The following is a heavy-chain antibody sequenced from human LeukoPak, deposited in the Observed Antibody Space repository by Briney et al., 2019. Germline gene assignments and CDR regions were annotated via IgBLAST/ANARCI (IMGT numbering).Heavy chain of an antibody. CDR1: GFTFNSSW. D-gene: IGHD3-22*01. CDR2: INTDGSST. V-gene: IGHV3-74*01. CDR3: VVWGEDSSGHRFDH. Sequence: GGPLNLSCPASGFTFNSSWMPWVGQAPGKGQLWASRINTDGSSTHYADSVKGRLTISRDNAKNMLYLQMNGLRAEDTAVYYCVVWGEDSSGHRFDHWGQGTLVTVSS. J-gene: IGHJ4*02.